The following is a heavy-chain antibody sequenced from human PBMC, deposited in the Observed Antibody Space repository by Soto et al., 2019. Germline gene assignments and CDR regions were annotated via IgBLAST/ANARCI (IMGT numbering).Heavy chain of an antibody. D-gene: IGHD6-19*01. J-gene: IGHJ6*02. V-gene: IGHV4-34*02. Sequence: QVQLQQWGAGLLKPSETLSLTCAVYGGSFSGYYWGWIRQPPGKGLEWVGEVNHSGSTNYNPSLKSRVIVSVDTSKNQFSLKLTSVTDADTAVYYCARGSGWYIDYYYTMDVWGQGTTVTVSS. CDR2: VNHSGST. CDR3: ARGSGWYIDYYYTMDV. CDR1: GGSFSGYY.